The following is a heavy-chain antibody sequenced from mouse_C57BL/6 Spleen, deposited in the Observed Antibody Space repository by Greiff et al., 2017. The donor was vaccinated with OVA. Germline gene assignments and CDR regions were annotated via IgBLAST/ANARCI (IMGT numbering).Heavy chain of an antibody. CDR2: IHPSDSDT. Sequence: QVQLKQPGAELVKPGASVKVSCKASGYTFTSYWMHWVKQRPGQGLEWIGRIHPSDSDTNYNQKFKGKATLTVDKSSSTAYMQLSSLTSEDSAVYYCAIGDYDEGAWFAYWGQGTLVTVSA. V-gene: IGHV1-74*01. CDR1: GYTFTSYW. CDR3: AIGDYDEGAWFAY. J-gene: IGHJ3*01. D-gene: IGHD2-4*01.